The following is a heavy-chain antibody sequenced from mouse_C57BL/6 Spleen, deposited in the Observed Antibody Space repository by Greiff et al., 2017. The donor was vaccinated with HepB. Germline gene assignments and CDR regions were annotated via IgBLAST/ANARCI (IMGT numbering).Heavy chain of an antibody. J-gene: IGHJ1*03. CDR2: IHPSDSDT. V-gene: IGHV1-74*01. Sequence: SYWMHWVKQRPGQGLEWIGRIHPSDSDTNYNQKFKGKATLTVDKSSSTAYMQLSSLTSEDSAVYYCGKGGYDAYWYFDVWGTGTTVTVSS. CDR1: SYW. D-gene: IGHD2-2*01. CDR3: GKGGYDAYWYFDV.